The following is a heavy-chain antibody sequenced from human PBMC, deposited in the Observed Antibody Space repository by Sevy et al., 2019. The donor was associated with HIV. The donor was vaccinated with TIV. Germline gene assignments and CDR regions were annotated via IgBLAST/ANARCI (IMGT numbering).Heavy chain of an antibody. Sequence: GGSLRLSCAASGFTFSGSTMHWVRQASGKGLEWVGRIRSKANTYATAYAASVKGRFSISRDDSKNTAYLQMNSLKTEDTAEYYCSRQFVAVAGDYFDYWGQGTLVTVSS. CDR2: IRSKANTYAT. CDR3: SRQFVAVAGDYFDY. D-gene: IGHD6-19*01. V-gene: IGHV3-73*01. CDR1: GFTFSGST. J-gene: IGHJ4*02.